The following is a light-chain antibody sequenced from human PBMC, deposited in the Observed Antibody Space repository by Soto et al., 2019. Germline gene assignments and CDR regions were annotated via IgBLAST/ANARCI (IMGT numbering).Light chain of an antibody. CDR3: QQYDNWPLT. J-gene: IGKJ4*01. CDR2: GAS. CDR1: QSVSSSY. Sequence: EIVLTQSPGTLSLSPGERATLSCRASQSVSSSYLAWYQQKPGQAPRLLIYGASSRATGIPDRFSGSGFDKDFTLTISSLQSEDFAVYYCQQYDNWPLTFGGGTKVDIK. V-gene: IGKV3-20*01.